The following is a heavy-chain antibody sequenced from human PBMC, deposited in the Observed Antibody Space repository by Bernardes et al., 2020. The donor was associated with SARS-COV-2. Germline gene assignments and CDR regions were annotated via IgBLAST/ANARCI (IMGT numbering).Heavy chain of an antibody. V-gene: IGHV3-23*01. CDR1: GLTFSSYA. CDR3: VKVANFGYYFDY. Sequence: GGSLRLSCAASGLTFSSYAMSWVRRAPGKGLEWVSAIGGNGTNTYYADSVRGRFTVSRDNARNSLYLQMTSLRVDDTAMYYCVKVANFGYYFDYWGPGTLVTVSS. CDR2: IGGNGTNT. J-gene: IGHJ4*02. D-gene: IGHD5-12*01.